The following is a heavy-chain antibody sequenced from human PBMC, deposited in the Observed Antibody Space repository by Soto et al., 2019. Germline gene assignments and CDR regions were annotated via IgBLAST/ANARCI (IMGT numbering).Heavy chain of an antibody. J-gene: IGHJ4*02. CDR2: IIPIFGTP. D-gene: IGHD3-10*01. V-gene: IGHV1-69*01. CDR1: GGIFSTYA. Sequence: QVPLVQSGAEVKKPGSSVKVSCKASGGIFSTYAISWLRHAPGQGLEWMGGIIPIFGTPNYAQRFQGRVTITADESTSTAYMELSRLRSEDTAVYYCARDRDDYGSGNYYNRIDFWGQGTLVTVSS. CDR3: ARDRDDYGSGNYYNRIDF.